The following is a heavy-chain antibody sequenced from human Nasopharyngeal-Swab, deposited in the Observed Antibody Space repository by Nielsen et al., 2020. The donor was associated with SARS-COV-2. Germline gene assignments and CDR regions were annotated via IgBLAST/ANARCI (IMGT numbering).Heavy chain of an antibody. J-gene: IGHJ3*02. V-gene: IGHV4-31*03. CDR1: GGSISSGGYY. CDR2: IYYSGST. Sequence: SETLSLTCTVSGGSISSGGYYWLWIRQHPGKGLEWIGYIYYSGSTYYNPSLKSRVTISVDTSKNQFSLKLSSVTAADTAVYYCARATITMIVVVDAFDIWGQGTTVTVSS. CDR3: ARATITMIVVVDAFDI. D-gene: IGHD3-22*01.